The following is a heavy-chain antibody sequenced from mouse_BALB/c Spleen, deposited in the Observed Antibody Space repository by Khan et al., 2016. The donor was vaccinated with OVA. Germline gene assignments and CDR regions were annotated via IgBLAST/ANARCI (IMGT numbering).Heavy chain of an antibody. Sequence: VQLVESGPGLVAPSQSLSITCTVSGFSLTDYGVSWIRQPPGKGLEWLGVIWGGGITYYNSALKSRLSISKDNSKSQVFLKMNSLQTDDTSMYYCAKHLILYPCHFDYWGQGTTLTVSS. D-gene: IGHD6-1*01. V-gene: IGHV2-6-5*01. CDR3: AKHLILYPCHFDY. CDR2: IWGGGIT. CDR1: GFSLTDYG. J-gene: IGHJ2*01.